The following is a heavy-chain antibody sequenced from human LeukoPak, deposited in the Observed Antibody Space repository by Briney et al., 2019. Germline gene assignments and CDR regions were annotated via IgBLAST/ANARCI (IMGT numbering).Heavy chain of an antibody. Sequence: ASVKVSCKASGGTFSSYAISWVRQAPGQGLEWMGGIIPIFGTANYAQKFQGRVTITADESTSTAYMELSSLRSDDTAVYFCATWGLHFDIWGQGTMVTVAS. CDR3: ATWGLHFDI. J-gene: IGHJ3*02. CDR2: IIPIFGTA. D-gene: IGHD3-16*01. V-gene: IGHV1-69*13. CDR1: GGTFSSYA.